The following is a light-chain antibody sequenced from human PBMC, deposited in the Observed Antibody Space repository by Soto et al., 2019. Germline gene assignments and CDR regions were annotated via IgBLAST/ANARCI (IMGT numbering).Light chain of an antibody. V-gene: IGLV2-14*01. J-gene: IGLJ1*01. Sequence: QSVLTQPASVSGSPRQSITISCTGTSSDVGGYNYVSWYQQHPGKAPKLIIYEVSNRPSGVSIRFSGSKSGNTASLTISGLQAEDEADYYCSSYTSTSTRVFGTGTKLTVL. CDR2: EVS. CDR1: SSDVGGYNY. CDR3: SSYTSTSTRV.